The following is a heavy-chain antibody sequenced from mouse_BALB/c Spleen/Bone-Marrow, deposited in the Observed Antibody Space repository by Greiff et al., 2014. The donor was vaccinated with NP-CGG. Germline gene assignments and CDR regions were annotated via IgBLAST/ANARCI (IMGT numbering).Heavy chain of an antibody. Sequence: VQLQQSGAELVKPGASVKLSCTASGFNIKDTYMHWVKQRPEQGLEWIGRIDPANGNTKYDPKFQGKATITADTSSNTAYLQLSNLTSEDTAVYYCASYYYGSSSFAYWGQGTLVSVSA. V-gene: IGHV14-3*02. D-gene: IGHD1-1*01. CDR1: GFNIKDTY. CDR3: ASYYYGSSSFAY. CDR2: IDPANGNT. J-gene: IGHJ3*01.